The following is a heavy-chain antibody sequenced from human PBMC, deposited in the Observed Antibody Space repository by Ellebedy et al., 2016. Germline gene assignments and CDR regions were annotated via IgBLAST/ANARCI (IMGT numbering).Heavy chain of an antibody. V-gene: IGHV3-21*01. CDR1: GFTFSSHS. CDR3: ARGKENYGYDMDV. D-gene: IGHD5-18*01. J-gene: IGHJ6*03. Sequence: GESLKISXVASGFTFSSHSLHWVRQAPGKGLEWVSSISSSSSYIYYTDSVKGRFTVSRANSKKSLFLQMNSLRAEDTAVYYCARGKENYGYDMDVWGKGTTITVSS. CDR2: ISSSSSYI.